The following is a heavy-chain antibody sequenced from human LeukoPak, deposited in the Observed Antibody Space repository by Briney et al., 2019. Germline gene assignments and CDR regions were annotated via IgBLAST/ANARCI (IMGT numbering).Heavy chain of an antibody. CDR1: GGSISSYY. CDR3: ARDILGEQLVDWYFDL. V-gene: IGHV4-59*01. J-gene: IGHJ2*01. CDR2: IYYSGST. D-gene: IGHD6-13*01. Sequence: SETLSLTCTGSGGSISSYYWSWLRQPPGKGLEWIGYIYYSGSTNYNPSLKSRVTISVDTSKNQFSLKLSSVTAADTAVYYCARDILGEQLVDWYFDLWGRGTLVTVSS.